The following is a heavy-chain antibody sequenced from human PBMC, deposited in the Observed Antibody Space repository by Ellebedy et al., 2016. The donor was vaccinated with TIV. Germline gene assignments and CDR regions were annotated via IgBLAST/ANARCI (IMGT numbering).Heavy chain of an antibody. CDR2: TYGGGGTK. CDR1: GFTFSTYA. D-gene: IGHD2-15*01. CDR3: AREYCSGGSCYWYFDL. J-gene: IGHJ2*01. V-gene: IGHV3-23*01. Sequence: GESLKISCVGSGFTFSTYAMAWVRQTPGKGLEWVSGTYGGGGTKYYADSVKGRFTISRDNSKNTLYLQMNSLRAEDTAVYYCAREYCSGGSCYWYFDLWGRGTLVTVSS.